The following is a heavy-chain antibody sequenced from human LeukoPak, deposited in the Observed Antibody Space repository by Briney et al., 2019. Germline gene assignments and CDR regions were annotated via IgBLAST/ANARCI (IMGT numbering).Heavy chain of an antibody. CDR3: ARQWYTWKDGKRKNYYYMDV. CDR2: ISHSGST. CDR1: GYSVSSGYY. V-gene: IGHV4-38-2*02. J-gene: IGHJ6*03. D-gene: IGHD1-20*01. Sequence: SETLSLTCTVSGYSVSSGYYWGWIRQPPGKGLEWIGSISHSGSTPYNPSLKSRVTISEDTSKNQFSLKLSSVTAADTAVYYCARQWYTWKDGKRKNYYYMDVWGKGTTVTVSS.